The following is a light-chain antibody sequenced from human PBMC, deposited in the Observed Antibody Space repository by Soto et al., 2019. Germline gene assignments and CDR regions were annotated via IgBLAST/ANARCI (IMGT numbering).Light chain of an antibody. CDR3: SSYTTTGTQV. V-gene: IGLV2-14*03. Sequence: QSVLTQPASVSGSPGQSITVSCTGTTSDVGGFDYVSWYQQHPGKAPKLMIFDVSNRPSGVSDRFSGSKSGNTVSLTISGLQAEDEADYYCSSYTTTGTQVFGTGTKVTVL. J-gene: IGLJ1*01. CDR1: TSDVGGFDY. CDR2: DVS.